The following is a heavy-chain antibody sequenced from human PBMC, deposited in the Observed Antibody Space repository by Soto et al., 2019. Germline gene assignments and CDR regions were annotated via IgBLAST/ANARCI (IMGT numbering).Heavy chain of an antibody. J-gene: IGHJ4*02. CDR3: ARVDVLLWFGGLTQYYFDY. V-gene: IGHV4-30-4*01. CDR1: GGSISSGDYY. Sequence: SETLSLTCTVSGGSISSGDYYWSWIRQPPGKGLEWIGYIYYSGSTYYNPSLKSRVTISVDTSKNQFSLKLSSVTAADTAVYYCARVDVLLWFGGLTQYYFDYWGQGTLVTVSS. D-gene: IGHD3-10*01. CDR2: IYYSGST.